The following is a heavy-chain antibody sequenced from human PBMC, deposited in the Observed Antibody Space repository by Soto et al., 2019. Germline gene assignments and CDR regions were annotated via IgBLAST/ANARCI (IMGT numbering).Heavy chain of an antibody. D-gene: IGHD1-1*01. CDR3: ATANWSHHYFDP. CDR2: INHSGSP. CDR1: GGSFSGYY. J-gene: IGHJ5*02. V-gene: IGHV4-34*01. Sequence: QVRLQQWGTGLLKSSETLSLTCAVYGGSFSGYYWSWLRQPPGKGLEWIGEINHSGSPNYNPSLKSRVTISVDTSKNQFSLKMTSETAADTAVYYCATANWSHHYFDPWGQGTLVTVSS.